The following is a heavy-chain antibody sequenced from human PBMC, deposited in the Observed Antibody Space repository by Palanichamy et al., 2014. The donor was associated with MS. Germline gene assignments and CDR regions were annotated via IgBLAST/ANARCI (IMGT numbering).Heavy chain of an antibody. CDR3: ARVTGGYCSSTSCSNYGMDV. CDR1: GFTFSSYG. Sequence: QVQLVESGEAWSSLGRSLRLSCAASGFTFSSYGMHWVRQAPGKGLEWVAVIWYDGSNKYYADSVKGRFTISRDNSKNTLYLQMNSLRAEDTAVYYCARVTGGYCSSTSCSNYGMDVWGQGTTVTVSS. J-gene: IGHJ6*02. D-gene: IGHD2-2*01. CDR2: IWYDGSNK. V-gene: IGHV3-33*01.